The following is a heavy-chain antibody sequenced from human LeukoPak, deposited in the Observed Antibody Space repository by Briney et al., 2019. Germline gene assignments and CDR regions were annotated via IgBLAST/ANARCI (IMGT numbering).Heavy chain of an antibody. D-gene: IGHD1-26*01. CDR2: IYYSGST. Sequence: SETLSLTCTVSGGSISPYYWTWIRQPPGKGLEYIGYIYYSGSTNYNPSLKSRVTISVDTSKNQFSLKLSSVTAADTAVYYCARGHYRGTYPSHWFDPWGQGTLVTVSS. J-gene: IGHJ5*02. CDR1: GGSISPYY. V-gene: IGHV4-59*01. CDR3: ARGHYRGTYPSHWFDP.